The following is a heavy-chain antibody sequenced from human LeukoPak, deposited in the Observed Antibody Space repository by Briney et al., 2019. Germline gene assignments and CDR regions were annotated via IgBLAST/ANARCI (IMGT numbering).Heavy chain of an antibody. J-gene: IGHJ4*02. D-gene: IGHD6-13*01. Sequence: PGGSLTLSCAVSGDSFSRHTMNWVRRAPGKGLEWIAYISSSGSPVYYADSVKGRFTISRDNARYSLYLHMNSLRAEDTAVYYCAREYDSRARFDSWGQGTLVSVSS. V-gene: IGHV3-48*01. CDR1: GDSFSRHT. CDR3: AREYDSRARFDS. CDR2: ISSSGSPV.